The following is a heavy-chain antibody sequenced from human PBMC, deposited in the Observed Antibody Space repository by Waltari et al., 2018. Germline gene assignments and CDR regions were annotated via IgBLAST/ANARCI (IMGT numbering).Heavy chain of an antibody. CDR3: TRFYSGLDY. V-gene: IGHV3-73*02. CDR2: ITKKDDNYAT. Sequence: VPLVESGGGLVQPGGSLKLSCAASGFTFRGFPIHWVRQGSGKGLEWVGRITKKDDNYATAYAASVQGRVTVSRDDSKNTAYLQMNGLKPEDTAMYYCTRFYSGLDYWGQGTLVTVSS. CDR1: GFTFRGFP. D-gene: IGHD4-4*01. J-gene: IGHJ4*02.